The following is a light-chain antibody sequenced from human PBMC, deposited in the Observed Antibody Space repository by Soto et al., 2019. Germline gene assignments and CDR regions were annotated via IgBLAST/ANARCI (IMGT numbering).Light chain of an antibody. CDR3: QQSYTTPVYS. V-gene: IGKV1-39*01. Sequence: DIQMTQSPSSLSASVGDRVTITCRASQNIIFYLILYQQKPGEAPKLLIYAASNLQSGFPSRFSRSGSRTDFTLTISSLQPEEFATYFCQQSYTTPVYSFGQGTKVDIK. J-gene: IGKJ2*01. CDR1: QNIIFY. CDR2: AAS.